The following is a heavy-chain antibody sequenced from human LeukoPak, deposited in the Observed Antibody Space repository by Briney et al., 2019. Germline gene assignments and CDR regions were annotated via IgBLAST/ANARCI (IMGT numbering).Heavy chain of an antibody. D-gene: IGHD1/OR15-1a*01. Sequence: ASVKVSCKASGYTFTSYRVTWVRQAPGQGLEWMGWISAYSGNTIYTQKFQGRLTMTTDTSTTTAYMELGSLRSDDTAVYYCARLELEQRSWFDPWGQGTLVTVSS. V-gene: IGHV1-18*01. CDR2: ISAYSGNT. CDR1: GYTFTSYR. CDR3: ARLELEQRSWFDP. J-gene: IGHJ5*02.